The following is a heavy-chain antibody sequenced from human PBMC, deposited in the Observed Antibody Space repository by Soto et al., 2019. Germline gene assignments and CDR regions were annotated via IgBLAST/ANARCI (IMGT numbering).Heavy chain of an antibody. CDR2: IDGDDDK. CDR3: ARTTVARSGYFFDS. D-gene: IGHD3-3*01. Sequence: SGPTLVNPTQTLTLTCTFSGFSLRSTGMCVSWIRQPPGKALEWLALIDGDDDKYYSTSLETRLTISKDTPKNQVVLTMTNMDPVDTATYYCARTTVARSGYFFDSWGQGTLVTVSS. V-gene: IGHV2-70*01. CDR1: GFSLRSTGMC. J-gene: IGHJ4*02.